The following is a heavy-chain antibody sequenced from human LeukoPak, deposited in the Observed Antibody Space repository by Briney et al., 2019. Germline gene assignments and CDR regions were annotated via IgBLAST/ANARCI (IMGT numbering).Heavy chain of an antibody. CDR1: GFTVSSDS. CDR2: IYSGGST. D-gene: IGHD5-12*01. CDR3: AKDGAWLRFDD. V-gene: IGHV3-53*01. J-gene: IGHJ4*02. Sequence: PGGSLRLSCTVSGFTVSSDSMSWVRQAPGKGLEWVSFIYSGGSTHYSDSVKGRFTISRDNSKNTLYLQMNNLRAEDTAVYYCAKDGAWLRFDDWGQGILVTVSS.